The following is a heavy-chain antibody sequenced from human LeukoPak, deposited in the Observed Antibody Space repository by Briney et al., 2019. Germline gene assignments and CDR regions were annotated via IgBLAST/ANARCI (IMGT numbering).Heavy chain of an antibody. Sequence: PGGSLRLSCAASGFIFSSYSMNWVRQAPGKGLEWVSSISSSSSYIYYADSVKGRFTISRDNSKNTLYLQMNSLRAEDTAVYYCAKDFGGTTFPFDYWGQGTLVTVSS. CDR2: ISSSSSYI. CDR3: AKDFGGTTFPFDY. D-gene: IGHD1-7*01. J-gene: IGHJ4*02. V-gene: IGHV3-21*01. CDR1: GFIFSSYS.